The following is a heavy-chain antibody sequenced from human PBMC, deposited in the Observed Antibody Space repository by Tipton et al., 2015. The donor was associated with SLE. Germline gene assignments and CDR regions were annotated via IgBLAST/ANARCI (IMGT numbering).Heavy chain of an antibody. V-gene: IGHV4-39*07. CDR1: GGSISSSSYY. D-gene: IGHD3-10*01. Sequence: TLSLTCIVSGGSISSSSYYWGWIRQPPGKGLEWIGSIYYSGSTYYNPSLKSRVTISVDTSKNHFSLKLSSVTAADTAVYYCAREPSMVGSFDIWGRGPMVTVSS. CDR2: IYYSGST. CDR3: AREPSMVGSFDI. J-gene: IGHJ3*02.